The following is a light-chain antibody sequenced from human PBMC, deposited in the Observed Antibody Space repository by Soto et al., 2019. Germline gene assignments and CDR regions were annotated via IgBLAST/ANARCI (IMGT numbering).Light chain of an antibody. CDR2: DAS. CDR3: QQRVNWSLT. J-gene: IGKJ4*01. CDR1: QSVSSY. V-gene: IGKV3-11*01. Sequence: EIVLTQSQATLPLSPGERSTLSCRASQSVSSYLAWYQQKPGQAPRLLIYDASNRATGIPARFSGSGSGTDFALTISSPEAEDFAVYYCQQRVNWSLTFGGGPKVESK.